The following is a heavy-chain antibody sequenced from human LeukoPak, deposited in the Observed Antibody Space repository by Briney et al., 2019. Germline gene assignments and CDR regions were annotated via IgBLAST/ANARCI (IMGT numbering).Heavy chain of an antibody. CDR2: IYYSGST. D-gene: IGHD6-13*01. CDR1: GGSISSYY. Sequence: SETLSLTCTVSGGSISSYYWSWIRQPPGKGLERIGYIYYSGSTNYNPSLKSRVTISVDTSKNQFSLKLSSVTAADTAVYYCARHGYSSSWFDYWGQGTLVTVSS. CDR3: ARHGYSSSWFDY. J-gene: IGHJ4*02. V-gene: IGHV4-59*08.